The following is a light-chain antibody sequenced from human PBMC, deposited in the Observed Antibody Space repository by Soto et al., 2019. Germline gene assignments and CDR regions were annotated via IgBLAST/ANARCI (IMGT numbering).Light chain of an antibody. Sequence: DIHMTQSPTTLSAAIGDRVTITCRASQSISKWLAWHQQKPGKAPKLLIYDASSLQSGVPPRFSGSGSGTEFTLTISGLLPEDFATYHCQQLNTLPFTFGQGTRLEI. CDR3: QQLNTLPFT. CDR1: QSISKW. CDR2: DAS. J-gene: IGKJ5*01. V-gene: IGKV1-5*01.